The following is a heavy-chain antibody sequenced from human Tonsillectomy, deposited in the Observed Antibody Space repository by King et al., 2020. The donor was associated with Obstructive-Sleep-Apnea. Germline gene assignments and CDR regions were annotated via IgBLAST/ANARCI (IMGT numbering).Heavy chain of an antibody. J-gene: IGHJ4*02. Sequence: QLVQSGAEVKKPGASVKVSCMASGYTFTDYYMHWVRQAPGQGLEWMGWINPNSGVTDYAQKFQDRVTMTRDTSISTVYMELSKLTSDDTAVYYCARDPGQQRRGNYFDYWGQGTLVTVSS. D-gene: IGHD6-25*01. V-gene: IGHV1-2*02. CDR3: ARDPGQQRRGNYFDY. CDR2: INPNSGVT. CDR1: GYTFTDYY.